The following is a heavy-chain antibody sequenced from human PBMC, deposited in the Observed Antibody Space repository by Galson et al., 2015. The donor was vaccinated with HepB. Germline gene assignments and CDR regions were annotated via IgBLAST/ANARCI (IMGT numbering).Heavy chain of an antibody. D-gene: IGHD3-3*01. CDR2: ISYDGSNK. V-gene: IGHV3-30*04. CDR3: ARDVEYGMDV. CDR1: GFTFSSYA. J-gene: IGHJ6*02. Sequence: SLRLSCAASGFTFSSYAMHWVRQAPGKGLEWVALISYDGSNKYYADSVKGRFTVSRDNSENTVFLQMNSLRAEDTAMYYCARDVEYGMDVWGQGTTVTVSS.